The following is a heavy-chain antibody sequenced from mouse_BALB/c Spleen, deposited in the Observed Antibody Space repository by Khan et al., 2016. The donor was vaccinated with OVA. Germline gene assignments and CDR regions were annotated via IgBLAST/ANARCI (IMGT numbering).Heavy chain of an antibody. CDR2: INPNNGYT. Sequence: QVQLKESGAELARPGASVKMSCKTSGYTFSSYTIHWIKLRPGQGLEWIGYINPNNGYTNYNQKFKDKATLTADKSSNTVYMQLSSLTSDDSAMYNCGRDGAYYRNDGWFAYWGQGTLVTVSA. V-gene: IGHV1-4*01. D-gene: IGHD2-14*01. J-gene: IGHJ3*01. CDR1: GYTFSSYT. CDR3: GRDGAYYRNDGWFAY.